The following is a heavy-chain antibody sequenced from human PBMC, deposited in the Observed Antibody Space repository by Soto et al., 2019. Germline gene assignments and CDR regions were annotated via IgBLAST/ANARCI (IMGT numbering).Heavy chain of an antibody. D-gene: IGHD2-21*02. CDR3: ARDFDTVVTPNRFDP. V-gene: IGHV3-33*01. J-gene: IGHJ5*02. CDR1: GFTFSSYG. CDR2: IWYDGSTK. Sequence: QVQLVESGGGVVQPGRSLRLSCAASGFTFSSYGMHWVRQAPGKGLEWVAVIWYDGSTKYYADSVKGRFTFSRDNSNNTLSLQMNSLRAEDTAVYYCARDFDTVVTPNRFDPWGQGTLVTVSS.